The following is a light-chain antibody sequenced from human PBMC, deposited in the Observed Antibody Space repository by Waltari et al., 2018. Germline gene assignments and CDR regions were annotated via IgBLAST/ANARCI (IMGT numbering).Light chain of an antibody. J-gene: IGKJ2*01. Sequence: EIVLTQSPGTLSLSPGERATLSCWASQSVGSSYLAWFQQNPGQAPRLLIYAVSSRATGIPDRFSGSGSGTDFTLTINRLEPEDSAVYYCQQYGSPPYTFGQGTKLEL. CDR3: QQYGSPPYT. CDR2: AVS. CDR1: QSVGSSY. V-gene: IGKV3-20*01.